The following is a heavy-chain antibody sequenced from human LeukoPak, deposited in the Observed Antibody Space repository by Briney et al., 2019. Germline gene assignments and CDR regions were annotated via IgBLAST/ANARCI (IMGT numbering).Heavy chain of an antibody. CDR1: GYTFTGYW. Sequence: GESLKISCKASGYTFTGYWIGWVRQMPGKGLEWMGIIYPGDSGPTYSPSFQGQVTISVDKSINTAYLQWSSLQASDTAMYYCGMSGDRVPLQDDVFDVWGQGTMVTVST. D-gene: IGHD1-26*01. CDR2: IYPGDSGP. CDR3: GMSGDRVPLQDDVFDV. V-gene: IGHV5-51*01. J-gene: IGHJ3*01.